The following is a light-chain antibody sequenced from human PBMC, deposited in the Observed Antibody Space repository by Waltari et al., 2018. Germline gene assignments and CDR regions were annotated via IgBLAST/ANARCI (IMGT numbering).Light chain of an antibody. J-gene: IGKJ1*01. Sequence: DIVMTQTPLPLPVTPGEPAPISCRSSQSLLHSDGNTYLHWYLQQPGQSPRLLTEKVTTRESGVPDRISGSGSGTDFTLKISRVEPEDVCAYYCIHSTNDPRTFGQGTKVEIK. V-gene: IGKV2D-29*02. CDR3: IHSTNDPRT. CDR1: QSLLHSDGNTY. CDR2: KVT.